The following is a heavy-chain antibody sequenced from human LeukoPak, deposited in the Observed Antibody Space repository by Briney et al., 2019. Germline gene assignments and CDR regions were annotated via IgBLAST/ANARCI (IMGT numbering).Heavy chain of an antibody. Sequence: PGGSLRLSCAASGFTFSSYAMHWVRQAPGKGLEWVAVISYDGSNKYYADSVKGRFTISRDNSKNTLYLQMNSLRAEDTAVYYCARVSPYSSSWYDYWGQGTLVTVSS. J-gene: IGHJ4*02. D-gene: IGHD6-13*01. V-gene: IGHV3-30*04. CDR1: GFTFSSYA. CDR3: ARVSPYSSSWYDY. CDR2: ISYDGSNK.